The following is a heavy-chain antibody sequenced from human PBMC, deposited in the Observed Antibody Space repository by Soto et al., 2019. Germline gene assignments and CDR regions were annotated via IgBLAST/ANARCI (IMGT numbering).Heavy chain of an antibody. J-gene: IGHJ3*02. CDR1: GGSFRGYC. V-gene: IGHV4-34*01. CDR2: INHRGTT. Sequence: SETLSLTCAVYGGSFRGYCWSWIRQPPGKGLEWIGEINHRGTTNYNPSLKSRVTISVDTSKNQFSLNLNSVTAADTAMYYCARHYYDSSGYWGAFDIWGQGTMVTVSS. D-gene: IGHD3-22*01. CDR3: ARHYYDSSGYWGAFDI.